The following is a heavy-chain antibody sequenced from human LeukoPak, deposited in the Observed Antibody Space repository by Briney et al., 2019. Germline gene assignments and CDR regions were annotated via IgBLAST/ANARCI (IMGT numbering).Heavy chain of an antibody. D-gene: IGHD6-6*01. CDR3: ARHGHSSSEYYYYMDV. CDR1: GGSISSYY. V-gene: IGHV4-59*08. CDR2: IYYSGST. Sequence: SETLSLTCTVSGGSISSYYWSWIRQPPGKGLEWIGYIYYSGSTNYNPSLKSRVTISVDTSKNQFSLKLSSVTAADTAVYYCARHGHSSSEYYYYMDVWGKGTTVTVSS. J-gene: IGHJ6*03.